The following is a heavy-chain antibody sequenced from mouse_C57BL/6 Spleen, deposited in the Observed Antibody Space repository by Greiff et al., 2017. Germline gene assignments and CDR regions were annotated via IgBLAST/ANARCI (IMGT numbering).Heavy chain of an antibody. Sequence: VQLQQSGSELRSPGSSVKLSCKDFDSEVFPIAYMSWVRQKPGHGFEWIGGILPSIGRTIYGEKFEDKATLDADTLSNTAYLELNSLTSEDSAIYYCARHDYGSSYWYFDVWGTGTTVTVSS. CDR3: ARHDYGSSYWYFDV. D-gene: IGHD1-1*01. V-gene: IGHV15-2*01. J-gene: IGHJ1*03. CDR1: DSEVFPIAY. CDR2: ILPSIGRT.